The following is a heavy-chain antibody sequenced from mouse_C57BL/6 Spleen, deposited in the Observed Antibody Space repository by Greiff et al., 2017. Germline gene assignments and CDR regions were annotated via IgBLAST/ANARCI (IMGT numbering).Heavy chain of an antibody. V-gene: IGHV1-55*01. CDR2: ILPGSGST. CDR1: GYTFTSYW. CDR3: ARGGITTLVACYVDY. D-gene: IGHD1-1*01. Sequence: QVQLQQSGAELVKPGDSVKMSCKASGYTFTSYWITWVKQRPGQGLEWIGDILPGSGSTNYNEKFKSKATLTVDTSSSTAYMQHSSLTTEDAAVYYCARGGITTLVACYVDYWGQGTTLTVSS. J-gene: IGHJ2*01.